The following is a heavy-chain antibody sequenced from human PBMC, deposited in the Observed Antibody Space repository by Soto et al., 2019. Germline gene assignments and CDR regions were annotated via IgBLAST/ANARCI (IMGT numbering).Heavy chain of an antibody. J-gene: IGHJ4*02. CDR1: GFTFSSYA. CDR2: ISGSGGST. CDR3: AKVYDSSGYYSSYFDY. V-gene: IGHV3-23*01. D-gene: IGHD3-22*01. Sequence: LRLSCAASGFTFSSYAMSWVRQAPGKGLEWVSAISGSGGSTYYADSVKGRFTISRDNSKNTLYLQMNSLRAEDTAVYYCAKVYDSSGYYSSYFDYWGQGTLVTVS.